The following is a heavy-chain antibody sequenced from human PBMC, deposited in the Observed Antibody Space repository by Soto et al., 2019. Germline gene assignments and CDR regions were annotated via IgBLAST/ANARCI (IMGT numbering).Heavy chain of an antibody. V-gene: IGHV4-31*03. CDR2: IYYSGST. Sequence: SETLSLTCTVSGGSISSGGYYWSWIRQHPGKGLEWIGYIYYSGSTYYNPSLKSRVTISVDTSKNQFSLKLSSVTAADTAVYYCARDRYCSRTSCYGNYYYYGMDVWGQGTTVTVSS. J-gene: IGHJ6*01. D-gene: IGHD2-2*01. CDR1: GGSISSGGYY. CDR3: ARDRYCSRTSCYGNYYYYGMDV.